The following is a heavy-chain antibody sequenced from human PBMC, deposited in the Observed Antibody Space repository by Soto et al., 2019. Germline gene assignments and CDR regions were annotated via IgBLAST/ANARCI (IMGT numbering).Heavy chain of an antibody. J-gene: IGHJ4*02. V-gene: IGHV2-5*02. Sequence: QITLKESGPTLVKPTQTLTLTCTFSGFSISTSGVGVGWIRPPPGKALEWLALIYWDDDTRYSPSLKSRLTITKDTYKNQVVLTMTNMDPVDTATYYCAHRRRYYDSSGYYYLDYWGQGTLVTVSS. CDR1: GFSISTSGVG. D-gene: IGHD3-22*01. CDR3: AHRRRYYDSSGYYYLDY. CDR2: IYWDDDT.